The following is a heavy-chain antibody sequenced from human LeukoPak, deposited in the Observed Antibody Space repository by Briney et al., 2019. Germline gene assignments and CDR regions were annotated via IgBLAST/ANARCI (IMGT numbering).Heavy chain of an antibody. V-gene: IGHV1-3*01. CDR3: AREEWFGNYGMDV. D-gene: IGHD3-10*01. J-gene: IGHJ6*04. CDR2: INAGNGNT. CDR1: GYTFTSYA. Sequence: ASVEVSCKASGYTFTSYAMHWVRQAPGQRLEWMGWINAGNGNTKYSQKFQGRVTITRDTSASTAYMELSSLRSEDTAVYCCAREEWFGNYGMDVWGKGTTVTVSS.